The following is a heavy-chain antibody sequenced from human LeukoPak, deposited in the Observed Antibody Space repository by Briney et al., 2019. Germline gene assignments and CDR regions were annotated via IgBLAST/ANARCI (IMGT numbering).Heavy chain of an antibody. J-gene: IGHJ5*02. V-gene: IGHV4-39*01. Sequence: PSETLSLTCTVSGDSISSETYHWGWIRQPPGKGLQWIGSIFYAGSTYYNPSLRSRVSISVDTSKDQFSLKLFPVTAADTAVYYCARSGWPTGGFDPWGQGILVTVSS. D-gene: IGHD3-10*01. CDR1: GDSISSETYH. CDR2: IFYAGST. CDR3: ARSGWPTGGFDP.